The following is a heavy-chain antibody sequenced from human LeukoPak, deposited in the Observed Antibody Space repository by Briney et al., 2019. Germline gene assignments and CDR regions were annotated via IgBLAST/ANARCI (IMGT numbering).Heavy chain of an antibody. CDR3: VGVVPAALRGYAFDI. V-gene: IGHV4-38-2*02. CDR1: GYFISSGFY. Sequence: SETLSLTCTVFGYFISSGFYWGWIRQPPGKGLEWIGSIYHSGSTDYNESLKSRVTITVDTSQNQISLKLSSVTAADTAVYYCVGVVPAALRGYAFDIWGQGTMVTVSS. J-gene: IGHJ3*02. CDR2: IYHSGST. D-gene: IGHD2-2*01.